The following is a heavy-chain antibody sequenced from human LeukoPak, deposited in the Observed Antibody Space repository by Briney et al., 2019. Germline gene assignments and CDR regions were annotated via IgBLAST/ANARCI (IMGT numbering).Heavy chain of an antibody. V-gene: IGHV3-30-3*01. D-gene: IGHD3-10*01. CDR1: GFTFSSYA. Sequence: GGSLRLSCAASGFTFSSYAMHWVRQAPGKGLEWVADISYDGSNKYYADSVKGRFSISRDNAKNTLYLQMSSLRAEDTAVYYCARDRGPRTGFMVREAYDYWGQGTLVTVSS. CDR2: ISYDGSNK. J-gene: IGHJ4*02. CDR3: ARDRGPRTGFMVREAYDY.